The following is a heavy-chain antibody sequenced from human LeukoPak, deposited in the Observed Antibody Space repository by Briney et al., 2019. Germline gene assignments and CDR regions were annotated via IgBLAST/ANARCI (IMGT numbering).Heavy chain of an antibody. CDR2: ITASGDRT. CDR3: AKDQLFGRGSYYYDSSGTAGVHFDY. CDR1: GFIFSDYV. V-gene: IGHV3-23*01. J-gene: IGHJ4*02. D-gene: IGHD3-22*01. Sequence: GGSLRLSCTASGFIFSDYVMIWVRQAPGKGLEWVSGITASGDRTYYGDSVKGRFTVSRDNSKNTLYLQMNSLRAEDTAVYYCAKDQLFGRGSYYYDSSGTAGVHFDYWGQGTLVTVSS.